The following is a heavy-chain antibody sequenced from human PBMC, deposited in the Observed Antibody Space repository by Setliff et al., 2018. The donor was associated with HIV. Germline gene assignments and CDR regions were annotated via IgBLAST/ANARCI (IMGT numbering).Heavy chain of an antibody. V-gene: IGHV4-39*01. Sequence: SLTCTVSGGSMNSSSYYWGWIRQPPGKGLEWLGSIYYSGKTYDNPSRKSRVTLSVDTSKNQFFRKLNSVTAADTAVYYCSRSYFWVCYTALYNWCDPWGQVTLVTVSA. CDR2: IYYSGKT. J-gene: IGHJ5*02. D-gene: IGHD2-21*01. CDR3: SRSYFWVCYTALYNWCDP. CDR1: GGSMNSSSYY.